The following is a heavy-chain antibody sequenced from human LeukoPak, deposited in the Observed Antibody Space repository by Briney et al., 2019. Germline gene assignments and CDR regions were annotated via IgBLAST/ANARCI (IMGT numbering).Heavy chain of an antibody. CDR2: INHSGGT. V-gene: IGHV4-34*01. Sequence: PSETLSLTCAVHGGSFSGYHWTWVRQAPGKGLEWIGEINHSGGTNYNPSLKSRVTISVDTSKNQFSLKLSSVTAADTAVYYCARGLYPDILGRHFDYWGRGTLVTVSS. D-gene: IGHD5-12*01. CDR1: GGSFSGYH. CDR3: ARGLYPDILGRHFDY. J-gene: IGHJ4*02.